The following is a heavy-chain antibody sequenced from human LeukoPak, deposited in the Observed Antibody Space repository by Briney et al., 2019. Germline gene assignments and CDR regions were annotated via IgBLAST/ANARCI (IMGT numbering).Heavy chain of an antibody. D-gene: IGHD4-23*01. CDR2: IYHSGST. Sequence: SGTLSLTCAVSGGSISSSNWWSWVRQPPGKGLEWIGEIYHSGSTNYNPSLKSRVTMSVDTSKNQFSLKLSSVTAADTAVYYCARTVGNSRFDPWGQGTLVTVSS. J-gene: IGHJ5*02. CDR1: GGSISSSNW. V-gene: IGHV4-4*02. CDR3: ARTVGNSRFDP.